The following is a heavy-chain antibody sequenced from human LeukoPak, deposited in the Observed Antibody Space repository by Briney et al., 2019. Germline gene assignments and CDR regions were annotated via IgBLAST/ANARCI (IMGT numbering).Heavy chain of an antibody. V-gene: IGHV3-11*01. CDR3: ARSYCSSTSCYHAFDI. J-gene: IGHJ3*02. CDR1: GFTFSDYY. Sequence: GGSLRLSCAASGFTFSDYYMSWIRQAPGKGLEWVSYISSSGSTIYYADSVKGRFTISRDNAKDSLYLQMNSLRAEDTALYHCARSYCSSTSCYHAFDIWGQGTMVTVSS. D-gene: IGHD2-2*01. CDR2: ISSSGSTI.